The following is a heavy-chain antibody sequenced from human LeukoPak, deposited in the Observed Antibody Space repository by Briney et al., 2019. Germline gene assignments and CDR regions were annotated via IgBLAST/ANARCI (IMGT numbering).Heavy chain of an antibody. CDR2: ISYSGST. J-gene: IGHJ3*02. Sequence: SETLSLTCTVSGDSISSNIYYWGWIRQPPGKGLEWIGSISYSGSTYYNPSLKSRVTISVDTSKNQFSLQLNSVTPEDTAVYYCARGGLVRGTINSLIAFDIWGQGTTVTVSS. CDR1: GDSISSNIYY. CDR3: ARGGLVRGTINSLIAFDI. V-gene: IGHV4-39*01. D-gene: IGHD3-10*01.